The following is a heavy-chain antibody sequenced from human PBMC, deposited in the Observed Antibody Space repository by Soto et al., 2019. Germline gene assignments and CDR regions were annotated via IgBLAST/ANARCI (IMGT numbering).Heavy chain of an antibody. CDR3: AHTTRLQLRADGDRRDAVNI. CDR1: GFSLRASGFG. Sequence: QITLKESGPTLVKPTQTLTLACTFSGFSLRASGFGVGCIRQPPGKAPEWLAVSYGEDQKRYSRSLDSRLTVTKDTSGNQVVLTMTNLDPLDTGTYFGAHTTRLQLRADGDRRDAVNIWGQGTTVTVSS. D-gene: IGHD2-21*01. J-gene: IGHJ3*02. CDR2: SYGEDQK. V-gene: IGHV2-5*02.